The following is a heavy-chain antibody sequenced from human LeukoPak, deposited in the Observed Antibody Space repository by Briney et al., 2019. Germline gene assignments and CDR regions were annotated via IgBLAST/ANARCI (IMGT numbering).Heavy chain of an antibody. CDR2: IYYSGST. Sequence: SSETLSLTCTVSGGSISSYYWSWIRQPPGKGLEWIGYIYYSGSTNYNPSLKSRVTISVDTSKNQFSLKLSSVTAADTAVYYCARVPNSSSWFANWFDPWGQGTLVTVSS. CDR3: ARVPNSSSWFANWFDP. D-gene: IGHD6-13*01. V-gene: IGHV4-59*01. CDR1: GGSISSYY. J-gene: IGHJ5*02.